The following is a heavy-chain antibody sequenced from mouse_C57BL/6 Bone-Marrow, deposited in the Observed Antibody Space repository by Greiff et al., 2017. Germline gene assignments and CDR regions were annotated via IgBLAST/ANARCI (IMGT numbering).Heavy chain of an antibody. CDR2: IDPSDSET. CDR3: ARRIHYYGSSYWYFDV. Sequence: VQLQQPGAELVRPGSSVKLSCKASGYTFTSYWMHWVKQRPIQGLEWIGNIDPSDSETHYNQKFKDKATLTVDKSSSTAYMQLSSLTSEDSAVYYCARRIHYYGSSYWYFDVWGTGTTVTVSS. J-gene: IGHJ1*03. D-gene: IGHD1-1*01. CDR1: GYTFTSYW. V-gene: IGHV1-52*01.